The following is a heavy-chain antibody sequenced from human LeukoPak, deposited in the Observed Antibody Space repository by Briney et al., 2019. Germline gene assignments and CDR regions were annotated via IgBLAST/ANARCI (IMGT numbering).Heavy chain of an antibody. CDR2: IWYDGSNK. CDR1: GFTFSDYY. CDR3: ARGKYGGYFIDY. D-gene: IGHD5-12*01. Sequence: PGGSLRLSCAASGFTFSDYYMSWIRQAPGKGLEWVAVIWYDGSNKYYADSVKGRFTISRDNAKNTVYLQMNSLRAEDTAVYYCARGKYGGYFIDYWGQGTLVTVSS. J-gene: IGHJ4*02. V-gene: IGHV3-33*08.